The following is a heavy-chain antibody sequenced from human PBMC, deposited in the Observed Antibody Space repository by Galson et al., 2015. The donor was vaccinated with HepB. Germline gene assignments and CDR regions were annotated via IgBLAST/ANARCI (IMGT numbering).Heavy chain of an antibody. CDR1: GGTFSSYV. V-gene: IGHV1-69*13. Sequence: SVKVSCKASGGTFSSYVTSWVRQAPGQGLEWMGGIIPIFGTSNYAQKFQGRVTITADESTSTAYMELSSLRSEDTAVYYCARLARAEDFWSGLDAFDIWGQGTMVTVSS. CDR2: IIPIFGTS. CDR3: ARLARAEDFWSGLDAFDI. J-gene: IGHJ3*02. D-gene: IGHD3-3*01.